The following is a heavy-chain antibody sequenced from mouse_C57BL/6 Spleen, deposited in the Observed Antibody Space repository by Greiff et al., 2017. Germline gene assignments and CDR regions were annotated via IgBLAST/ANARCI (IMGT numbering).Heavy chain of an antibody. D-gene: IGHD2-3*01. J-gene: IGHJ3*01. CDR1: GYTFTSYW. V-gene: IGHV1-52*01. Sequence: QVQLQQPGAELVRPGSSVKLSCKASGYTFTSYWMHWVKQRPIQGLEWIGNIDPSDSETHYNQKFKDKATLTVDKSSNTAYLQLSSLTSEDTAIYYCARSSLYDPPFAYWGQGTLVTVSA. CDR2: IDPSDSET. CDR3: ARSSLYDPPFAY.